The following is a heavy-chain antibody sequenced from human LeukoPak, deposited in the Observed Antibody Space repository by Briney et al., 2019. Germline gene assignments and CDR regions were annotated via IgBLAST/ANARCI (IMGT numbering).Heavy chain of an antibody. V-gene: IGHV4-34*01. D-gene: IGHD3-22*01. CDR3: ARGTYYYDSSGYPRAFDI. J-gene: IGHJ3*02. CDR2: INHSGST. Sequence: SETLSLTCTVSGGSISSYYWSWIRQPPGKGLEWIGEINHSGSTNYNPSLKSRVTISVDTSKNQFSLKLSSVTAADTAVYYCARGTYYYDSSGYPRAFDIWGQGTMVTVSS. CDR1: GGSISSYY.